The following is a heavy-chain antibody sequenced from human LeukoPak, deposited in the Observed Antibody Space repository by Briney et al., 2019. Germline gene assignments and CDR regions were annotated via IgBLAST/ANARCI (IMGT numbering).Heavy chain of an antibody. J-gene: IGHJ4*02. CDR1: GXTFSSYA. Sequence: PGGSLRLSCAASGXTFSSYAMHWVRQAPGKGLEWVAVISYDGSNKYYADSVKGRFTISRDNSKNTLYLQMNSLRADDTAVYYCARGKYSFDYWGQGTLVTVSS. CDR2: ISYDGSNK. CDR3: ARGKYSFDY. V-gene: IGHV3-30-3*01.